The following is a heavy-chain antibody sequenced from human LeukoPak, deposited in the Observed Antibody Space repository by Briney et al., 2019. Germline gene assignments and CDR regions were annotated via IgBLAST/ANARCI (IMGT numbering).Heavy chain of an antibody. CDR3: ARSYSSGWYVSLRWFDP. CDR1: GYTFTSYG. Sequence: ASVKDSCKASGYTFTSYGISWVRQAPGQGLEWMGWISAYNGNTNYAQKLQGRVTMTTDTSTSTAYMELRSLRSDDTAVYYCARSYSSGWYVSLRWFDPWGQGTLVTVSS. CDR2: ISAYNGNT. J-gene: IGHJ5*02. D-gene: IGHD6-19*01. V-gene: IGHV1-18*01.